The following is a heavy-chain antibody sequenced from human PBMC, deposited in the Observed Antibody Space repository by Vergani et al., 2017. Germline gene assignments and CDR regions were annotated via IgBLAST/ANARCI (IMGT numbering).Heavy chain of an antibody. CDR3: AREGGSVRWELPTSHFDY. V-gene: IGHV1-18*01. CDR1: GYTFTSYG. CDR2: ISAYNGNT. Sequence: QVQLVQSGAEVKKPGASVKVSCKASGYTFTSYGISWVRQAPGQGLEWMGWISAYNGNTTYAQKLQGRVTMTTDPSTSTAYMELRSLRSDDTAVYYCAREGGSVRWELPTSHFDYWGQGTLVTVSS. D-gene: IGHD1-26*01. J-gene: IGHJ4*02.